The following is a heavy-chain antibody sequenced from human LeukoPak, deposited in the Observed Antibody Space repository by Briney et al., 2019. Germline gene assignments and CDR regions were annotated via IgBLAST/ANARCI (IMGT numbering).Heavy chain of an antibody. Sequence: ASVKVSCKASGYSFTGYYMHRVRQAPGQGLEWMGWINSGSGATSYAQKFQGRVTMTRDTSIRTAYMELSSLKSDDTAVYYCTSPLRYIDYWGQGTLVTVSS. CDR3: TSPLRYIDY. J-gene: IGHJ4*02. V-gene: IGHV1-2*02. CDR2: INSGSGAT. CDR1: GYSFTGYY. D-gene: IGHD3-9*01.